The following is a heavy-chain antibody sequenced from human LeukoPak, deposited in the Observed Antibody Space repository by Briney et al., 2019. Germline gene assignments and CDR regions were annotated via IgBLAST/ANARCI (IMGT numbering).Heavy chain of an antibody. CDR2: IDRSGDT. CDR1: GGSFSGFY. Sequence: PSETLSLTCAVYGGSFSGFYWTWIRQSPGQGREGSGEIDRSGDTTYNPSLEGRVTVSVDTSKNQFSLRLSSVTAADTAVYYCARAQRNDLEVVIVTTDFYYYYMDAWGRGTAVTVSS. CDR3: ARAQRNDLEVVIVTTDFYYYYMDA. D-gene: IGHD2-15*01. V-gene: IGHV4-34*01. J-gene: IGHJ6*03.